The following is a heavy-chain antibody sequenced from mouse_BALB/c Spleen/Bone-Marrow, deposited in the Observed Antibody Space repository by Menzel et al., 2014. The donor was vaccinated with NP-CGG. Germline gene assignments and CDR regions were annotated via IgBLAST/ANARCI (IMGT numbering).Heavy chain of an antibody. CDR2: IYPGDDDT. V-gene: IGHV1-80*01. Sequence: VQRVESGAELVRPGSSVKISCKASGYAFSLYWVNWVKQRPGQGLEWIGQIYPGDDDTDYNGKFKGKATLTADRSSSTAYMQLGSLTSEDSAVYFCARGRISIDYWGHGTTLTVSS. CDR3: ARGRISIDY. J-gene: IGHJ2*01. CDR1: GYAFSLYW.